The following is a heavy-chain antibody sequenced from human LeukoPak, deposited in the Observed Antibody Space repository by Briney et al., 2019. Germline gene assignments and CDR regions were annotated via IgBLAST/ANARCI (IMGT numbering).Heavy chain of an antibody. CDR2: ISGRGGST. Sequence: GGSLRLSCAASGFTFRIYAMSWVRQPPGKGLECVSAISGRGGSTRYADSVKGRFTISRDNSKNTVYLQMNSLRAEDTAVYYCAKDLSVGAIYYFDYWGQGTLVTVSS. D-gene: IGHD1-26*01. J-gene: IGHJ4*02. V-gene: IGHV3-23*01. CDR3: AKDLSVGAIYYFDY. CDR1: GFTFRIYA.